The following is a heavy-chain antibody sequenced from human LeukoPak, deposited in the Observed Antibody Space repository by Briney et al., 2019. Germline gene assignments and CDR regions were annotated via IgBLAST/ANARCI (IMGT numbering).Heavy chain of an antibody. V-gene: IGHV3-30*04. D-gene: IGHD3-22*01. CDR1: GFTFNGYA. CDR2: ISYDGTNK. CDR3: ARAGSSGYYYGGAIDY. Sequence: GRSLRLSCAASGFTFNGYAMHWVRQAPGKGLEWVAVISYDGTNKYYADSVKGRSTISRDKSEYTLYLQMNSLRAEDTAVYYCARAGSSGYYYGGAIDYWGQGTLVTVSS. J-gene: IGHJ4*02.